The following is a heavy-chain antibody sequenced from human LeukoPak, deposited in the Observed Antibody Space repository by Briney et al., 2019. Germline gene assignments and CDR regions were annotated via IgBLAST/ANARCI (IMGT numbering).Heavy chain of an antibody. CDR3: ARDLGYDSRGYAPYFDY. Sequence: GGSLRLSCAASGFTFTNYEMNWVRQAPGKGLEWVSYISSSGSTIYYGDSVKGRFTISRDNAKNSLYLQMNSLRAEDSARYYCARDLGYDSRGYAPYFDYWGQGTLVTVS. D-gene: IGHD3-22*01. V-gene: IGHV3-48*03. J-gene: IGHJ4*02. CDR2: ISSSGSTI. CDR1: GFTFTNYE.